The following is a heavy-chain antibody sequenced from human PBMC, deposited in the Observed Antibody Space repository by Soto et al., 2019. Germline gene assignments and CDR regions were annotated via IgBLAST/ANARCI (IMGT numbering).Heavy chain of an antibody. D-gene: IGHD1-7*01. V-gene: IGHV3-74*03. CDR2: ISNDGSST. CDR3: ASGNYHDSFDS. J-gene: IGHJ4*02. Sequence: GGSLRLSCAASGFTFSSYWMHWVRQAPGKGLVWVSGISNDGSSTMYADTVKGRFTVSRDNAKNTLFLQMNSLRVEDTAVYYCASGNYHDSFDSWGQGTLVTVSS. CDR1: GFTFSSYW.